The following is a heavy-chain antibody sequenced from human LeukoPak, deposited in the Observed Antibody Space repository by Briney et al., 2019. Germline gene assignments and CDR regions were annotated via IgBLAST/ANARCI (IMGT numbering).Heavy chain of an antibody. Sequence: ASVKVSCKASGYTFTSYDFNWVRQATGQRPEWMGWMSPNSGDTGYAQKFQNRVTMTRNTSISTAYMELSSLRSDDTAVYYCARGPPNWEYDYWGPGTLVTISS. D-gene: IGHD1-1*01. CDR2: MSPNSGDT. CDR1: GYTFTSYD. CDR3: ARGPPNWEYDY. J-gene: IGHJ4*02. V-gene: IGHV1-8*01.